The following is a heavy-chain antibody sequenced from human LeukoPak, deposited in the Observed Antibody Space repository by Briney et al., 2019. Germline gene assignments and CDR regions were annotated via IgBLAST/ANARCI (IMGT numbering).Heavy chain of an antibody. CDR2: ISSSGSTI. CDR1: GFTCSSYE. Sequence: PGGSLRLSCAASGFTCSSYEMNWDRQAPGKGLEWVSYISSSGSTIYYADSVKGRFTISRDNAKNSLYLQMNSLRAEDTAVYYCARDSVGGSYYGTDYWGRGTLVTVSS. CDR3: ARDSVGGSYYGTDY. D-gene: IGHD1-26*01. J-gene: IGHJ4*02. V-gene: IGHV3-48*03.